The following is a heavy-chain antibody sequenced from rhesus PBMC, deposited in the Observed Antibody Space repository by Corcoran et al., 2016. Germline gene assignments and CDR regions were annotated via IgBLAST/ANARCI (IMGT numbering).Heavy chain of an antibody. J-gene: IGHJ4*01. V-gene: IGHV4-65*01. CDR3: ASSGSYYPTGFDY. Sequence: QLQLQESGPGLVKPSETLSLTCAVSGGSISSSNWWSWIRQPPGKGLEWIGYISGSSGSTYYNPSLKSRVTISTDTSKNQFSLKLSSVTAADTAVYYCASSGSYYPTGFDYWGQGVLVTVSS. CDR1: GGSISSSNW. D-gene: IGHD3-16*01. CDR2: ISGSSGST.